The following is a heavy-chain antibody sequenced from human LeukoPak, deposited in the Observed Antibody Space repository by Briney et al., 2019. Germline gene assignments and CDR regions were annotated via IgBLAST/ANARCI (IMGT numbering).Heavy chain of an antibody. CDR3: AREGGIAAAGTPFDY. V-gene: IGHV1-69*04. CDR2: IIPILGIA. Sequence: ASVKVSRKASGGTFSSYAISWVRQAPGQGLEWMGRIIPILGIANYAQKFQGRVTITADKSTSTAYMELSSLRSEDTAVYYCAREGGIAAAGTPFDYWGQGTLVTVSS. J-gene: IGHJ4*02. CDR1: GGTFSSYA. D-gene: IGHD6-13*01.